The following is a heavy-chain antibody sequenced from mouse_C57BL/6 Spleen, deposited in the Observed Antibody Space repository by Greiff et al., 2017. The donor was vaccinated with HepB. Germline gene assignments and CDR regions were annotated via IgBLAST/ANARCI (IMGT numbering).Heavy chain of an antibody. V-gene: IGHV5-16*01. J-gene: IGHJ2*01. Sequence: EVQRVESEGGLVQPGSSMKLSCTASGFTFSDYYMAWVRQVPEKGLEWVANINYDGSSTYYLDSLKSRFIISRDNAKNILYLQMSSLKSEDTATYYCAREEGYLDYWGQGTTLTVSS. CDR1: GFTFSDYY. CDR2: INYDGSST. CDR3: AREEGYLDY.